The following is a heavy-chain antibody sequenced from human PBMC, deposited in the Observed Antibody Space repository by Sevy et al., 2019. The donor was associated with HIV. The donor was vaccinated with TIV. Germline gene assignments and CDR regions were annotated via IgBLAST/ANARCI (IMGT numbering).Heavy chain of an antibody. V-gene: IGHV1-24*01. D-gene: IGHD3-22*01. CDR3: ATTMDYYDSSGSPFDY. CDR1: GYTLTQLS. Sequence: ASVKVSCKVSGYTLTQLSMHWVRQAPGKGLEWMGSFDPEEGKTVYAQKFQGRVTLTEDTSRDTAYMELSSLRAEDTAVYYCATTMDYYDSSGSPFDYWGQGTLVTVSS. CDR2: FDPEEGKT. J-gene: IGHJ4*02.